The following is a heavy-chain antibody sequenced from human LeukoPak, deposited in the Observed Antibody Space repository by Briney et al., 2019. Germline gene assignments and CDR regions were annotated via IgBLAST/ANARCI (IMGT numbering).Heavy chain of an antibody. CDR1: GFTFRSHW. V-gene: IGHV3-74*01. J-gene: IGHJ5*02. CDR2: IDGDESAT. CDR3: ARGLAVAGSSWFDP. Sequence: GGSLRLSCAASGFTFRSHWMHWVRQAPGKGLIWVSRIDGDESATYYGDSVMGRFTISRDNAKNTLYLQLDSLRAEDTAVYYCARGLAVAGSSWFDPWGQGTLVSVSS. D-gene: IGHD6-19*01.